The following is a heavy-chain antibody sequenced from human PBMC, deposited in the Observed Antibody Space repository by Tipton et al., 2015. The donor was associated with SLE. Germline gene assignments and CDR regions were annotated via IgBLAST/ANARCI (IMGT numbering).Heavy chain of an antibody. Sequence: SLRLSCVVSGFSSGFSFSDFWISLGPQAPGQGLEWVANIKQDGSEKLYVDSVKGRFTVSRDNAKSSLYLQMNSLRDEDTAVYYCAKEPYCSSDACHGDVGCWGQGTLVTVSS. CDR1: GFSSGFSFSDFW. V-gene: IGHV3-7*01. J-gene: IGHJ1*01. D-gene: IGHD2-2*01. CDR3: AKEPYCSSDACHGDVGC. CDR2: IKQDGSEK.